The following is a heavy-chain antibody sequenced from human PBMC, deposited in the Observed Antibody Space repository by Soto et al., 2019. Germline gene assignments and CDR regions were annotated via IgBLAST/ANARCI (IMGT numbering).Heavy chain of an antibody. D-gene: IGHD3-16*02. Sequence: SETLSLTCAVSGGSVSTRDWWCWVRQSRGNGLEWMGGFSQSGSINYKPTLSSRVSISVYQSKNQLSLRLSSGTAADTAVYFCAREQYYSSGGSYLYWGQGTLVIVSS. CDR2: FSQSGSI. CDR3: AREQYYSSGGSYLY. V-gene: IGHV4-4*02. J-gene: IGHJ4*02. CDR1: GGSVSTRDW.